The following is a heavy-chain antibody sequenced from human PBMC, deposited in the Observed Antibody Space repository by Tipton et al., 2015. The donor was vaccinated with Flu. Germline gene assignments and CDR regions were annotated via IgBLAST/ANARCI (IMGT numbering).Heavy chain of an antibody. D-gene: IGHD1-26*01. CDR2: SSYDGAKE. CDR1: TFDFHSYG. CDR3: AKGVGAAAFFEV. J-gene: IGHJ3*01. V-gene: IGHV3-30*18. Sequence: SLRLSCEASTFDFHSYGMNWVRQAPGKGLEWVAVSSYDGAKEFYGDSVRGRFTISRDNSKKTLYLQMNDLRIEDTAVYYCAKGVGAAAFFEVWGPGTMVTVSA.